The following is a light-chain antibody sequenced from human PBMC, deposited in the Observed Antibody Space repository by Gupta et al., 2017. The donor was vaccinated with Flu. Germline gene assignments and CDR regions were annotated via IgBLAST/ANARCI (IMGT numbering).Light chain of an antibody. Sequence: RFTIACSATSANNGIFVNGYRQAPGTDLRLLIYNSNQRASAVPVRFSGSESGTSASLAISGLEAEDDDYYYCATWDDKGLVFGGGTKLTVL. CDR1: SANNGIF. CDR3: ATWDDKGLV. V-gene: IGLV1-44*01. CDR2: NSN. J-gene: IGLJ2*01.